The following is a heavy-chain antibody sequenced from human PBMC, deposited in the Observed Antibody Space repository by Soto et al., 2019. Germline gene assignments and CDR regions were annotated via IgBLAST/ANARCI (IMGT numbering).Heavy chain of an antibody. Sequence: SETLSLTCTVSGGSVRSDTYYWSWIRQPPGKGLEWIGRIYYSGSGSPNYNPSLKSRATISLDTSRNQFSLILSSVTAADTAVYYCARDLSLLVVIGGYYYYGLDV. J-gene: IGHJ6*01. CDR2: IYYSGSGSP. V-gene: IGHV4-61*01. CDR3: ARDLSLLVVIGGYYYYGLDV. CDR1: GGSVRSDTYY. D-gene: IGHD2-21*01.